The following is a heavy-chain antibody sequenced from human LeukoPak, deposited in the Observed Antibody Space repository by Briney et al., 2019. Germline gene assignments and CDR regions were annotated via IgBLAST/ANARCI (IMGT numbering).Heavy chain of an antibody. Sequence: GGSLRLSCAASGFTFSRSDMHWLRQAPGKGLEWVAFIRYDGSDKYYGNSVKGRFTISRDNSKNTLYLQMNSLRAEDTAVYYCARAWEVIYSGFDYWGQGTLVTVSS. V-gene: IGHV3-30*02. J-gene: IGHJ4*02. CDR1: GFTFSRSD. D-gene: IGHD1-26*01. CDR2: IRYDGSDK. CDR3: ARAWEVIYSGFDY.